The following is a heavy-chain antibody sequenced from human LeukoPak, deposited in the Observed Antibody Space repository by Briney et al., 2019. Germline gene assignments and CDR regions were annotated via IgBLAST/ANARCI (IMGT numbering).Heavy chain of an antibody. V-gene: IGHV1-46*01. D-gene: IGHD2/OR15-2a*01. CDR2: INPSGGST. J-gene: IGHJ4*02. Sequence: GASVKVSCKASGYTFTSNYMHWVRQAPGQGLEWMGIINPSGGSTSYAQKFQGRVTMTRDTSTSTVYMELSSLRSEDTAVYYCALIIGGLPTFDYWGQGTLVTVSS. CDR1: GYTFTSNY. CDR3: ALIIGGLPTFDY.